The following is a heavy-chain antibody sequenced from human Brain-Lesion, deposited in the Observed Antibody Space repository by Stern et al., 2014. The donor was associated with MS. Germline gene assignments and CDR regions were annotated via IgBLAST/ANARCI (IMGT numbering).Heavy chain of an antibody. Sequence: VQLVESGGTLVKPGGSLRLSCAASGFIFSDYYMNWIRQAPGQGLEWVSYISTTASNIYYADSVKGRFTISRDNTKNSLFLLMSSLRAEDTAVYYCAISSSCYYFDSWGLGTLVTVSS. CDR2: ISTTASNI. CDR1: GFIFSDYY. V-gene: IGHV3-11*01. D-gene: IGHD2-2*01. J-gene: IGHJ4*02. CDR3: AISSSCYYFDS.